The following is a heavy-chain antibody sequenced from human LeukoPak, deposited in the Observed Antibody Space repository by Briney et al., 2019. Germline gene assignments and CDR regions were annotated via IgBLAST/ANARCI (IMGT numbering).Heavy chain of an antibody. CDR2: MNPNSGNT. CDR3: ATVGGGIAAAPGGDP. Sequence: ASVKVSCKASGYTFTSYDINWVRQATGQGLEWMGWMNPNSGNTGYAQKFQGRVTMTRNTSISTAYMELSSLRSEDTAVYYCATVGGGIAAAPGGDPWGQGTLVTVSS. J-gene: IGHJ5*02. D-gene: IGHD6-13*01. CDR1: GYTFTSYD. V-gene: IGHV1-8*01.